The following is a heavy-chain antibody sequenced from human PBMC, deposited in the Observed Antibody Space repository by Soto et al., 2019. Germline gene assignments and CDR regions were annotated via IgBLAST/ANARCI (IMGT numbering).Heavy chain of an antibody. D-gene: IGHD3-3*01. CDR3: AATVFGEYSHYALDV. CDR1: GDSITSVCYS. Sequence: PSETLSLTCAVSGDSITSVCYSWSCIRQPPGKALEWIGYIYHTGTTYYTAALKSRVTISLDRSKNRISLSLNSVTAADTAVYYCAATVFGEYSHYALDVWGQGTTVTVSS. CDR2: IYHTGTT. V-gene: IGHV4-30-2*01. J-gene: IGHJ6*02.